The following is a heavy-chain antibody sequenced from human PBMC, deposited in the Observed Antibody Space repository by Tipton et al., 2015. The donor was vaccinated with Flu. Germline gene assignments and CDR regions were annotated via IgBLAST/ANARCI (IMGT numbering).Heavy chain of an antibody. CDR1: GGSISSSSYY. V-gene: IGHV4-39*02. CDR3: ARDSRVTMVRGVNNYYYYGMDV. J-gene: IGHJ6*02. Sequence: TLSLTCNVSGGSISSSSYYWGWIRQPPGKGLEWIGSIYYSGSTYYNPSLKSRVTISVDTSKNQFSLKLSSVTAADTAVYYCARDSRVTMVRGVNNYYYYGMDVWGQGTTVTVSS. CDR2: IYYSGST. D-gene: IGHD3-10*01.